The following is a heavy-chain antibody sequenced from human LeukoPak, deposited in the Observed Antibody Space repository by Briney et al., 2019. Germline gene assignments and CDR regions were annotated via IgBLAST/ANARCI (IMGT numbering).Heavy chain of an antibody. CDR1: GGSFSGYY. Sequence: SETLSLTCAVYGGSFSGYYWSWIRQPPGKGLEWIGEINHSGSTNYNPSLKSRVTISVDTSKNQFSLKMNSVTAADTAVYYCARDNSVEDTAWWFDPWGQGTLVTASS. CDR3: ARDNSVEDTAWWFDP. D-gene: IGHD4-23*01. V-gene: IGHV4-34*01. CDR2: INHSGST. J-gene: IGHJ5*02.